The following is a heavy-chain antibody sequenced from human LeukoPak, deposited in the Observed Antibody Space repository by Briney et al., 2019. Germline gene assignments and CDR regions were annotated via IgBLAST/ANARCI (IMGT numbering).Heavy chain of an antibody. J-gene: IGHJ4*02. CDR1: GFTFSSYS. D-gene: IGHD6-19*01. CDR3: AKDRAGYSTGWTFDS. Sequence: GGSLRLSCAASGFTFSSYSMNWVRQAPGKGMEWVSSISSSSNYIYYADSVKGRFTISRDKSKNRLFLQMNSLRAEDTAVYYCAKDRAGYSTGWTFDSWGQGTLVTVSS. CDR2: ISSSSNYI. V-gene: IGHV3-21*04.